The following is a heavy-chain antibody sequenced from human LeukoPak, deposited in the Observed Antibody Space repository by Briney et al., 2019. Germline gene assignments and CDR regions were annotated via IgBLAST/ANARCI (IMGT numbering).Heavy chain of an antibody. CDR1: GGSFSGYY. V-gene: IGHV4-34*01. CDR3: ARRYYELIYYYYGMDV. D-gene: IGHD3-22*01. Sequence: PSETLSLTCAVYGGSFSGYYWSWIRQPPGKGLEWIGEINHSGSTNYNPSLKSRVTISVDTSKNQFSLKLSSVTAADTAMYYCARRYYELIYYYYGMDVWGKGTTVTVSS. J-gene: IGHJ6*04. CDR2: INHSGST.